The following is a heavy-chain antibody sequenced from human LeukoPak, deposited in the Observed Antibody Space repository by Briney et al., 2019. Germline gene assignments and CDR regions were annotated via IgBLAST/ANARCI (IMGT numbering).Heavy chain of an antibody. CDR1: GFTVSSNY. CDR2: IYSGGST. D-gene: IGHD1-26*01. CDR3: ARDWGATFDY. V-gene: IGHV3-53*01. Sequence: GGSPRLSCAASGFTVSSNYMSWVRQAPGKGLEWVSVIYSGGSTYYADSVKGRFTISRHNSKNTLYLQMNSLRAEDTAVYYCARDWGATFDYWGQGTLVTVSS. J-gene: IGHJ4*02.